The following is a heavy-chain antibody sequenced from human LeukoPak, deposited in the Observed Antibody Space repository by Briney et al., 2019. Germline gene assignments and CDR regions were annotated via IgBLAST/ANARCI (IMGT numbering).Heavy chain of an antibody. Sequence: SETLSLTCTVSGGSISSYYWSWIRQPPGKGLEWIGYIYYSGSTYYNPSLKSRVTMSVDTSKNQFSLKLSSVTAADTAVYYCAVQRYYDSSGYYYLAFDIWGQGTMVTVSS. V-gene: IGHV4-59*01. CDR2: IYYSGST. J-gene: IGHJ3*02. D-gene: IGHD3-22*01. CDR1: GGSISSYY. CDR3: AVQRYYDSSGYYYLAFDI.